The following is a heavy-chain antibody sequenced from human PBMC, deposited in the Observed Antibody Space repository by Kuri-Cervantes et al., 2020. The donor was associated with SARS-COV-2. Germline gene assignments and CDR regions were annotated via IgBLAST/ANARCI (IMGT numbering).Heavy chain of an antibody. CDR3: ARDYYDSSGVY. J-gene: IGHJ4*02. V-gene: IGHV3-74*01. CDR1: GFTLSSYW. CDR2: INSDGSST. D-gene: IGHD3-22*01. Sequence: GGSLRLSCAASGFTLSSYWMHWVRQAPGKGLVWVSRINSDGSSTSYADSVKGRFTISRDNAKNTLYLQMNSLRAEDTAVYYCARDYYDSSGVYWSQGTLVTVSS.